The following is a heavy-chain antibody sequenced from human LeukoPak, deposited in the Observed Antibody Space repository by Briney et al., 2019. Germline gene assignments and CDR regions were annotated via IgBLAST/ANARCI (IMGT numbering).Heavy chain of an antibody. CDR1: GGSISSGDYY. J-gene: IGHJ5*02. D-gene: IGHD3-10*01. Sequence: SQTLSLTCTVSGGSISSGDYYWSWIRQPPGKGLEWIGYFYYSGSTYYNPSLKSRVTISVDTSKNQFSLKLSSVTAADTAVYYCAGQNWNYYGSGSYYSIPERWRAGANNWFDPWGQGTLVTVSS. CDR3: AGQNWNYYGSGSYYSIPERWRAGANNWFDP. V-gene: IGHV4-30-4*01. CDR2: FYYSGST.